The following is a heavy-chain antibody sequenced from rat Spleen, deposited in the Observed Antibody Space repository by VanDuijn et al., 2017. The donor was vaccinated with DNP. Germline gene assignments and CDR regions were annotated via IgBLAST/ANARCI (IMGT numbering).Heavy chain of an antibody. D-gene: IGHD1-4*01. J-gene: IGHJ2*01. CDR3: ARRGTTGDFDY. CDR1: GFTFSDYY. CDR2: ISNDGGTT. V-gene: IGHV5-25*01. Sequence: EVQLVESGGGLVQPGRSLKISCAVSGFTFSDYYMAWVRQAPTQGLEWLASISNDGGTTFYRNSVKGRFTISRDNAKSTLYLQMDSLRSEDTATYYCARRGTTGDFDYWGQGVMVTVSS.